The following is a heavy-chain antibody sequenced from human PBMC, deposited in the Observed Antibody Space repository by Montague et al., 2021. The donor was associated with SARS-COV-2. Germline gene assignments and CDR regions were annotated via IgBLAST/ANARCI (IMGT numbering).Heavy chain of an antibody. D-gene: IGHD5-18*01. V-gene: IGHV4-39*02. CDR1: GASISTGTYY. Sequence: SETLSLTCTVSGASISTGTYYWGWLRQPPGKGLEWIGNIFHSGSTYYNPSLKSRVTMSVDTSKNNFSLKLNSVTAADTANYYCASLTWMELWLSGYYFDSWGQGTLVTVST. CDR3: ASLTWMELWLSGYYFDS. J-gene: IGHJ4*02. CDR2: IFHSGST.